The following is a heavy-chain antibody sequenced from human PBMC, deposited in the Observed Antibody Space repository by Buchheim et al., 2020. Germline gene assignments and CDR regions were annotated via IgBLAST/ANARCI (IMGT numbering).Heavy chain of an antibody. V-gene: IGHV3-30*18. CDR1: GFTFSSYG. Sequence: QVQLVESGGGVVQPGRSLRLSCAASGFTFSSYGMHWVRQAPGKGLEWVAVISYDGSNKYYADSVKGRFTISRDNSKNTLYLQMNSPRAEDTAVYYCAKAETYYYYYGMDVWGQGTT. CDR3: AKAETYYYYYGMDV. CDR2: ISYDGSNK. J-gene: IGHJ6*02.